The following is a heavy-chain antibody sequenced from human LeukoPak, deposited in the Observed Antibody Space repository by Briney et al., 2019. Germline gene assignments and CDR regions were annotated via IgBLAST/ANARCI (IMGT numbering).Heavy chain of an antibody. Sequence: GGTLRLSCAASGFTFSSYAMSWVRQAPGKGLEWVSAISGSGGSTYYADSVKGRFTISRDNSKNTLYLQMNSLRAEDTAVYYCAKVVGSIMITFGGVIGYFDYWGQGTLVTVSS. CDR1: GFTFSSYA. D-gene: IGHD3-16*02. V-gene: IGHV3-23*01. CDR3: AKVVGSIMITFGGVIGYFDY. J-gene: IGHJ4*02. CDR2: ISGSGGST.